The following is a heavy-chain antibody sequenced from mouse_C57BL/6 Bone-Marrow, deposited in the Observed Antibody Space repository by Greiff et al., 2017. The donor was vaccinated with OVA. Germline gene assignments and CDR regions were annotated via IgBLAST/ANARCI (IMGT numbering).Heavy chain of an antibody. J-gene: IGHJ4*01. CDR2: IWSGGST. V-gene: IGHV2-2*01. CDR3: ATSYDYDGGAYAMDY. CDR1: GFSLTSYG. D-gene: IGHD2-4*01. Sequence: VHLVESGPGLVQPSQSLSITCTVSGFSLTSYGVHWVRQSPGKGLEWLGVIWSGGSTDYNAAFISRLSISKDNSKSQVFFKMNSLQADDTAIYYCATSYDYDGGAYAMDYWGQGTSVTVSS.